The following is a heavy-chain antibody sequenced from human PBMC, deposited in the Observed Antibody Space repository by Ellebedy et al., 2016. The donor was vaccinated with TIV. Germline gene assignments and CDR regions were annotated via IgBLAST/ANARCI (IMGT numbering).Heavy chain of an antibody. CDR1: GFTFSSYW. CDR3: ARSTSGSYGY. Sequence: GGSLRLSXAASGFTFSSYWMSWVRQTPGKGLEWVANIHQDGGEKYYVDSVKGRFTISRDNAENSLYLQMNSLRAEDTAVYYCARSTSGSYGYWGQGTLVTVSS. CDR2: IHQDGGEK. D-gene: IGHD1-26*01. V-gene: IGHV3-7*03. J-gene: IGHJ4*02.